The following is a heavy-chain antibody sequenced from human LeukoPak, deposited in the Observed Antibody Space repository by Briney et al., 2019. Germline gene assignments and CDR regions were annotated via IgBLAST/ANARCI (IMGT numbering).Heavy chain of an antibody. CDR1: GFTFSSYG. D-gene: IGHD3-22*01. J-gene: IGHJ4*02. CDR3: ARDFRGSSGYGHDY. CDR2: ISYDGSNK. Sequence: GGSLRLSCAASGFTFSSYGMHWVRQAPGKGLEWVAVISYDGSNKYYADSVKGRFTISRDNSKNTLYLQMNSLRGEDTAVYYCARDFRGSSGYGHDYWGQGTLVTVSS. V-gene: IGHV3-30*03.